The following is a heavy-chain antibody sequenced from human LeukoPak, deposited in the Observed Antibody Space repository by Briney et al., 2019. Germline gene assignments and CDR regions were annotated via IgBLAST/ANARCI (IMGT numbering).Heavy chain of an antibody. CDR3: ARAGYYYGLGSYYNTPHFDY. V-gene: IGHV4-39*07. J-gene: IGHJ4*02. CDR1: GDSISRSSYY. Sequence: SETLSLTCTVSGDSISRSSYYWGWIRQPPGKGLEWIGSISYSVSTYYSPSLKSRVTISVDTSKNQFSLKLSSVTAADTAVYYCARAGYYYGLGSYYNTPHFDYWGQGTLVTVSS. D-gene: IGHD3-10*01. CDR2: ISYSVST.